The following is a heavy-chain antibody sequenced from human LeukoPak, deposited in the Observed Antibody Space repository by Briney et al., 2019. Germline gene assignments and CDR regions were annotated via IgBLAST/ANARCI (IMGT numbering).Heavy chain of an antibody. CDR1: GYTFTGYY. D-gene: IGHD6-19*01. J-gene: IGHJ4*02. CDR3: ARDREQGSGWEKFDY. Sequence: GASVKVSCKASGYTFTGYYMHWVRQAPGQGLEWMGWINPENGGTNYAQKFQDRVTMTRDTSISTAYMELIGLKSDDTAVYYCARDREQGSGWEKFDYWGQGTLVIVSS. V-gene: IGHV1-2*02. CDR2: INPENGGT.